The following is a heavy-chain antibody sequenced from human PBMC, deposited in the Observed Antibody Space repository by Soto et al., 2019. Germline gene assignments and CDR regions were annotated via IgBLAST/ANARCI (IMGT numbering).Heavy chain of an antibody. CDR3: ARGPHESLIYGYPPTHYYFXF. V-gene: IGHV1-8*01. CDR2: MNPNSGNT. J-gene: IGHJ4*02. Sequence: VKVSCKASRYTFSSYDINWVRQATGQGLEWMGWMNPNSGNTGYAQKFQGRVTMTRNTSVDTAYMELSSLRSEDTAVYYCARGPHESLIYGYPPTHYYFXFWGLGTLVXVSS. D-gene: IGHD5-18*01. CDR1: RYTFSSYD.